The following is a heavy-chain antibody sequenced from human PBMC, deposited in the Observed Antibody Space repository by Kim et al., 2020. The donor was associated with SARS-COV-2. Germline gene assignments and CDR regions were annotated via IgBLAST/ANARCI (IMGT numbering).Heavy chain of an antibody. CDR1: GFSFSSYW. V-gene: IGHV3-7*03. CDR3: ARALLVAPDYFDS. J-gene: IGHJ4*02. D-gene: IGHD2-15*01. Sequence: GGSLRLSCAASGFSFSSYWMTWVRQVPGKGLEWVASIKQDGSEQYYVDSVKGRFIISRENTKKSLFLQMNSLRADDTALYYCARALLVAPDYFDSWGQGTLVAVSS. CDR2: IKQDGSEQ.